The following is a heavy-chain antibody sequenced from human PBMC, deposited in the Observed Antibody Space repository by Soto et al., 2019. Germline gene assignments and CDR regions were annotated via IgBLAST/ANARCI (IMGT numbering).Heavy chain of an antibody. D-gene: IGHD2-15*01. CDR1: GFTFNSYT. J-gene: IGHJ4*01. CDR2: ISGSGGSP. Sequence: PGGSLRVSCAASGFTFNSYTMAWGRQAPGKGLEWVSSISGSGGSPSYADSVQGRFTISRDNSRNTLSLQMNSLRAEDTATYYCAKARCSGNSCYVPDYWGHGSLVTVSS. V-gene: IGHV3-23*01. CDR3: AKARCSGNSCYVPDY.